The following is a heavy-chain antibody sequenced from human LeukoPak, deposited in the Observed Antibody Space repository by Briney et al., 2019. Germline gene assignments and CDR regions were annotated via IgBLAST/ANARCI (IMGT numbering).Heavy chain of an antibody. V-gene: IGHV1-69-2*01. D-gene: IGHD6-6*01. CDR1: GYTFTDYY. CDR2: VDPEDGET. Sequence: ASVKISCKVSGYTFTDYYMHWVQRAPGKGLEWMGLVDPEDGETIYAEKFQGRVTIIADTSTDTAYMELSSLRSEDTAVYYCATDAPIAALNYWGQGTLVTVSS. CDR3: ATDAPIAALNY. J-gene: IGHJ4*02.